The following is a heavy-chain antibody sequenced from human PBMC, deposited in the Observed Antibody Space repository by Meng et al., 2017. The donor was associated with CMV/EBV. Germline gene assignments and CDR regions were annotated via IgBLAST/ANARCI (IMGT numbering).Heavy chain of an antibody. D-gene: IGHD3-22*01. V-gene: IGHV3-30*04. CDR3: ARSYYYDSSGYPAFDY. CDR1: GVTFSSYA. Sequence: GVTFSSYARHWVRQAPGKGLEWVAVISYDGSNKYYADSVKGRFTISRDNSKNTLYLQMNSLRAEDTAVYYCARSYYYDSSGYPAFDYWGQGTLVTVSS. CDR2: ISYDGSNK. J-gene: IGHJ4*02.